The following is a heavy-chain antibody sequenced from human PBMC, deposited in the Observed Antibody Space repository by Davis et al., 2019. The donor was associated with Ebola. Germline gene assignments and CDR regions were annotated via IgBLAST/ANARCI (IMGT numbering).Heavy chain of an antibody. J-gene: IGHJ6*02. D-gene: IGHD3-3*01. Sequence: MPGGSLRLSCAVYGGSFSGYYWSWIRQPPGKGLEWIGEINHSGSTNYNPSLKSRVTISVDTSKNQFSLKLSSVTAADTAVYYCAGHTIFGVVRYYYYGMDVWGQGTTVTVSS. CDR1: GGSFSGYY. CDR3: AGHTIFGVVRYYYYGMDV. CDR2: INHSGST. V-gene: IGHV4-34*01.